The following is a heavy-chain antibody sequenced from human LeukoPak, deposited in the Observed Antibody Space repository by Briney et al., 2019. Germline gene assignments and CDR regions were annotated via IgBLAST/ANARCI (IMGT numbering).Heavy chain of an antibody. V-gene: IGHV3-23*01. J-gene: IGHJ4*02. CDR3: VKGDYYDSSGYYFYFDY. Sequence: PGGSLRLSCVASGFTFSSYAMSWVRQAPGKGLEWVSGISDDGTFDADSVKGRFRISRDKSTNTLYLQLNSLRADDTGIYYCVKGDYYDSSGYYFYFDYWGQGTLVTVSS. CDR1: GFTFSSYA. D-gene: IGHD3-22*01. CDR2: ISDDGT.